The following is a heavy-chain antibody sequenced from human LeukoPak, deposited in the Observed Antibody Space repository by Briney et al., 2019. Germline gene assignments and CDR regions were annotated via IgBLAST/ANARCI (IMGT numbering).Heavy chain of an antibody. CDR2: IKQDGSEK. V-gene: IGHV3-7*01. Sequence: GGSLRLSCAASGFTFSNYALNWVRQAPGKGLEWVANIKQDGSEKYYVDSVKGRFTISRDNAKNSLYLQMNSLRAEDTAVYYCARDHILIEGDDYWGQGTLVTVSS. D-gene: IGHD3-16*01. CDR1: GFTFSNYA. J-gene: IGHJ4*02. CDR3: ARDHILIEGDDY.